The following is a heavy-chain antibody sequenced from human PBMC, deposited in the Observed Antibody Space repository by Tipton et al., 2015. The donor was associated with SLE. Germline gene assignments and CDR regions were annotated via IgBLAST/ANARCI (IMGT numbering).Heavy chain of an antibody. D-gene: IGHD1-26*01. Sequence: TLSLTCDLFGGSFSGFFWSWIRRPPGKGLEWIAEINPNGGATFNRSLRGRVYVSLDASKKQLSLNLTSVTAADTAVYYCARGGEEGFDAFDLWGQGTLVSVSS. J-gene: IGHJ3*01. V-gene: IGHV4-34*01. CDR1: GGSFSGFF. CDR3: ARGGEEGFDAFDL. CDR2: INPNGGA.